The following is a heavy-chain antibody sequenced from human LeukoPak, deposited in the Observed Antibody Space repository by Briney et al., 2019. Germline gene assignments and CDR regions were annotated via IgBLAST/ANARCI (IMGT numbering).Heavy chain of an antibody. Sequence: GRSLRLSCAASGFTFDDYTMHWVRQAPGKGLEWVSLISWDGGSTYYADSVKGRFTISRDNSKNSLYLQMNSLRTEDTALYYCAKGAYYYDSSGYPPDYWGQGTLVTVSS. D-gene: IGHD3-22*01. CDR2: ISWDGGST. V-gene: IGHV3-43*01. CDR3: AKGAYYYDSSGYPPDY. J-gene: IGHJ4*02. CDR1: GFTFDDYT.